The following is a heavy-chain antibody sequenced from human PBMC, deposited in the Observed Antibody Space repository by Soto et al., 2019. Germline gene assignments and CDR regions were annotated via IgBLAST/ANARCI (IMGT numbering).Heavy chain of an antibody. D-gene: IGHD3-22*01. V-gene: IGHV3-13*01. CDR1: GFTFSSYD. CDR3: ARGGGDSSGYYLFSMNY. J-gene: IGHJ4*02. CDR2: IGTAGDT. Sequence: GGSLRLSCAASGFTFSSYDMHWVRQATGKGLEWVSAIGTAGDTYYPGSVKGRFTISRENAKSSLYLQMNSLRAEDTAVYYCARGGGDSSGYYLFSMNYWGKGTLVTVSS.